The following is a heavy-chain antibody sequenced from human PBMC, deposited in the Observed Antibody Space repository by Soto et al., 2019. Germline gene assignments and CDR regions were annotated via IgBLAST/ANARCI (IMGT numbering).Heavy chain of an antibody. CDR1: GYPFTSNR. J-gene: IGHJ4*02. CDR3: ARDRSGWYDF. V-gene: IGHV1-18*01. Sequence: ASVKVSCKPSGYPFTSNRLSWVRRAPGQGLEWMGWISPHNGNAKYAQKFQDRVTMTADTAASTVYMELRSLRSDDSAVFYCARDRSGWYDFWGQGTLVTVSS. CDR2: ISPHNGNA. D-gene: IGHD6-19*01.